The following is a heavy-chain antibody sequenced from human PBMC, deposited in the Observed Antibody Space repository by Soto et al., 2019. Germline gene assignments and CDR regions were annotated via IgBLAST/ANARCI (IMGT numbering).Heavy chain of an antibody. Sequence: ASVKVSCKASGYTFTSYDINGVRQSTGQGLEWMGWMNPNSGNTGYAQKFQGRVTMTRNTSISTAYMELSSLRSEDTAVYYCARGTAVAVDAFDIWGQGTMVTVSS. J-gene: IGHJ3*02. CDR2: MNPNSGNT. D-gene: IGHD6-19*01. V-gene: IGHV1-8*01. CDR3: ARGTAVAVDAFDI. CDR1: GYTFTSYD.